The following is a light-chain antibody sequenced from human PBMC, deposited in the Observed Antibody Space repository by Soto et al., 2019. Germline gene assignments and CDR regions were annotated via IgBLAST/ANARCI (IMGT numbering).Light chain of an antibody. CDR1: QGIRHY. Sequence: DMQMTQSPSSLSASVGDRVTITCRASQGIRHYLAWYQQKPGKVPKLLIYEASNLQSGVPSRFRGGGSGTDFTLTISSLEPEDFAVYYCQQRSNWPTFGQGTRLEIK. J-gene: IGKJ5*01. V-gene: IGKV1-27*01. CDR2: EAS. CDR3: QQRSNWPT.